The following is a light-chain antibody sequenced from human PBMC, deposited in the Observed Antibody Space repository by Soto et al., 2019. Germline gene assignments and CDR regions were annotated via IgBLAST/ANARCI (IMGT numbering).Light chain of an antibody. CDR3: QQYGSSPAT. Sequence: IVLTQSPGTLSLSPGERATLSCRASQSVSNSYLAWYQQKPSQAPRLLIYGASSRATGIPDRFSGSGSGTDFTLTISRLEPEDFAVYYCQQYGSSPATFGQGTKLEIK. CDR1: QSVSNSY. J-gene: IGKJ2*01. CDR2: GAS. V-gene: IGKV3-20*01.